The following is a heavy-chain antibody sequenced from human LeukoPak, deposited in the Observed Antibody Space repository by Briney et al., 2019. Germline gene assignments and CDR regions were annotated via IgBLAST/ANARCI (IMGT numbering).Heavy chain of an antibody. V-gene: IGHV4-30-4*01. J-gene: IGHJ4*02. CDR3: ARVPDYYDSSGYYLDY. D-gene: IGHD3-22*01. Sequence: TSETLSLTCTVSGGSISSGDYYWSWIRQPPGKGLEWIGYIYYSGSTYYNPSLKSRVTISVDTSKNQFSLKLSSVTAADTAVYYCARVPDYYDSSGYYLDYWGQGTLVTVSS. CDR2: IYYSGST. CDR1: GGSISSGDYY.